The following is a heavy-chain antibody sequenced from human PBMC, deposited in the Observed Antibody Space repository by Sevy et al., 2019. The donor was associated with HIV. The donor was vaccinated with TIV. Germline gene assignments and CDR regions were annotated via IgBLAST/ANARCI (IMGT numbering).Heavy chain of an antibody. V-gene: IGHV1-2*02. CDR1: RYTFSDYY. CDR3: ARGQHSSGWRNWFDP. Sequence: ASVKVSCKASRYTFSDYYLHWVRQAPGQGPEWMGWIYPKSGGTNYAQKLQGRVTMTSDTSINTAYMELRSLSSDDTAVYYCARGQHSSGWRNWFDPWGQGTLVTVSS. J-gene: IGHJ5*02. D-gene: IGHD6-19*01. CDR2: IYPKSGGT.